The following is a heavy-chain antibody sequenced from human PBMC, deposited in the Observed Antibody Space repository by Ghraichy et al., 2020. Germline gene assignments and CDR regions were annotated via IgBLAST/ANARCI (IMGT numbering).Heavy chain of an antibody. CDR3: AKDVRVTEAADWFDP. CDR1: GFTFSRLH. D-gene: IGHD3-10*01. CDR2: IGGSGGET. Sequence: GGSLRLSCAASGFTFSRLHMNWVRQAPGKGLEWVSSIGGSGGETLYADFVKGRFTISRDNSRNTLYLQMISLRVEDTAVYYCAKDVRVTEAADWFDPSGQGTLVTVSS. V-gene: IGHV3-23*01. J-gene: IGHJ5*02.